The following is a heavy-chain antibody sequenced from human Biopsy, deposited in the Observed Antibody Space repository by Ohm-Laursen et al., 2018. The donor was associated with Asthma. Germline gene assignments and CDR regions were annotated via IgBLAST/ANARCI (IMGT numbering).Heavy chain of an antibody. CDR2: ISHDGTTE. CDR3: AKGWYFDS. CDR1: GFTLTTYA. D-gene: IGHD6-13*01. V-gene: IGHV3-30*18. Sequence: SLRLSCTASGFTLTTYAIRWVRQAPGKGLEWVAIISHDGTTEYYADSVKGRFTISRDNSRDTVSLQMNSLRADDTAVYYCAKGWYFDSWGQGTQVTVSS. J-gene: IGHJ4*02.